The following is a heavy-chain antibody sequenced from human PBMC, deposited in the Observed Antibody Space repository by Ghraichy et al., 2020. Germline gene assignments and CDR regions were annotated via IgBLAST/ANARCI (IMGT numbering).Heavy chain of an antibody. Sequence: ETLSLTCEASGITFTYYAMTWVRQAPGKGLEWVSTIGGDGSTTFYADSVKGRFTISRDNSKNTVDLQMNSLTTEDTAVYYCARGATGAWDYHFDYWGQGALVTVSS. CDR2: IGGDGSTT. D-gene: IGHD1-7*01. CDR1: GITFTYYA. CDR3: ARGATGAWDYHFDY. V-gene: IGHV3-23*01. J-gene: IGHJ4*02.